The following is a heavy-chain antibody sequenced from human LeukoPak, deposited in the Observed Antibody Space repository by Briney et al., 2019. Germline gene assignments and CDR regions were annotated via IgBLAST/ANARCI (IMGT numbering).Heavy chain of an antibody. CDR3: ARSGVRKVVVIAPPTTFDI. CDR1: GGSISSGSYY. Sequence: SETLSLTCTVSGGSISSGSYYWSWIRQPAGKGLEWIGRIYTIGSTNYNPSLKSRVTISVDTSKNQFSLKLSSVTAADTAVYYCARSGVRKVVVIAPPTTFDIWGQGTMVTVSS. J-gene: IGHJ3*02. D-gene: IGHD2-21*01. CDR2: IYTIGST. V-gene: IGHV4-61*02.